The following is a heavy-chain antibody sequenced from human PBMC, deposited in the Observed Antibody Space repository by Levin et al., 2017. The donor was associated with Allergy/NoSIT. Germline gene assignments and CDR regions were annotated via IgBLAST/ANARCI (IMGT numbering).Heavy chain of an antibody. J-gene: IGHJ5*02. V-gene: IGHV4-34*01. D-gene: IGHD1-26*01. CDR1: GGSFSGY. Sequence: KPSETLSLTCGVYGGSFSGYWSWIRQPPGKGLEWIGEISHSGITNYNPSLESRVTMSVDTSKNQFSLKLSSVTAADTAIYYCERVPMGFKNSFDHWGQGTLVTVSS. CDR3: ERVPMGFKNSFDH. CDR2: ISHSGIT.